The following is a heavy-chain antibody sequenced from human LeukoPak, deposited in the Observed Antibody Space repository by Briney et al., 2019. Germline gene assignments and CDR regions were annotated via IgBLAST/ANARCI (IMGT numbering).Heavy chain of an antibody. Sequence: GGSLRLSCAASGFSFSNAWMSWVRQAPGKGLEWVANIKQDGSEKYYVDSVKGRFTISRDNAKNSLYLQMNSLRAEDTAVYYCARYCSSTSCYSDWFDPWGQGTLVTVSS. CDR2: IKQDGSEK. J-gene: IGHJ5*02. CDR3: ARYCSSTSCYSDWFDP. CDR1: GFSFSNAW. V-gene: IGHV3-7*03. D-gene: IGHD2-2*01.